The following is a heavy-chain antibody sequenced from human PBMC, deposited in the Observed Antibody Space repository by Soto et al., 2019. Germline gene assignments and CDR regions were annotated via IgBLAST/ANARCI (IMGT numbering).Heavy chain of an antibody. Sequence: QITLKESGPPLVKPTQTFTLACTFSGFSLSTSGMGVGWIRQPPGKALEWLALIYWDDDKRYSPSLKSRLTNTKDTSKNQVVLTMTNMDPVDTATYYCAHYSSPSSFDYWGQGTLVTVSS. V-gene: IGHV2-5*02. D-gene: IGHD6-13*01. J-gene: IGHJ4*02. CDR3: AHYSSPSSFDY. CDR2: IYWDDDK. CDR1: GFSLSTSGMG.